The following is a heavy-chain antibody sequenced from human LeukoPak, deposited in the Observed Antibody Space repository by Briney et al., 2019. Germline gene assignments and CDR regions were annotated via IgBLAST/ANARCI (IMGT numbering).Heavy chain of an antibody. D-gene: IGHD6-13*01. J-gene: IGHJ4*02. CDR2: ISSSGGST. CDR1: GFTFSSHA. Sequence: GGSLRLSCAASGFTFSSHAMSWVRQAPGKGLEWVSTISSSGGSTYYADSVKGRFTISRDNSKNTLYLQMNSLRAEDTAVYYCAKGITDIAAAGNIYWGQGTLVTVSS. CDR3: AKGITDIAAAGNIY. V-gene: IGHV3-23*01.